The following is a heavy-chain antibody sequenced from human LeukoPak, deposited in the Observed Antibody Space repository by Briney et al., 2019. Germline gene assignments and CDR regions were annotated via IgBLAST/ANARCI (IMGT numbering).Heavy chain of an antibody. V-gene: IGHV1-69*13. J-gene: IGHJ4*02. CDR2: IIPIFGTA. CDR1: GGTFSSYA. D-gene: IGHD3-3*01. Sequence: WASVKVSCKASGGTFSSYAISWVRQAPGQGLEWMGGIIPIFGTANYAQKFQGRVTITADESTSTAYMELSSLRSEDTAVYYCATGGFWSGYLGALHYWGQGTLVTVSS. CDR3: ATGGFWSGYLGALHY.